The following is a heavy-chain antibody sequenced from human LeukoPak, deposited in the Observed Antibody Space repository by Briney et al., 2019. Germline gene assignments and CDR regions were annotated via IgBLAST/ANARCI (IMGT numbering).Heavy chain of an antibody. Sequence: GGSLRLSCAASGFTFDDYAMHWVRQAPGKGLEWVSLISGDGGSTYYADSVKGRFTISRDNSKNSLYLQMNSLRTEDTALYYCAKVGDYDYVWGSYRYPQYYFDYWGQGTLVSVSS. CDR3: AKVGDYDYVWGSYRYPQYYFDY. J-gene: IGHJ4*02. V-gene: IGHV3-43*02. CDR1: GFTFDDYA. CDR2: ISGDGGST. D-gene: IGHD3-16*02.